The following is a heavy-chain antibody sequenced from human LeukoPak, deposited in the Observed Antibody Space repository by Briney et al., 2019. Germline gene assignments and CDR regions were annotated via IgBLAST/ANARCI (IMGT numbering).Heavy chain of an antibody. CDR1: GGSLSSHY. CDR2: IFSGGST. V-gene: IGHV4-4*09. Sequence: SETLSLTCNVSGGSLSSHYCSWIRQAPGKGLELIGFIFSGGSTNYNPSLKSRVSISMDTSQNQFSLKLTSVTAADTAVYYCARGRGPLRVEFGDWGQGALVTVSS. D-gene: IGHD3-16*01. CDR3: ARGRGPLRVEFGD. J-gene: IGHJ4*02.